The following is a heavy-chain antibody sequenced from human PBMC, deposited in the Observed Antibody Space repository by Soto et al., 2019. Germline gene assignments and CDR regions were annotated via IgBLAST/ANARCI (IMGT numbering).Heavy chain of an antibody. Sequence: EVQLLESGGGLVQPGGSLRLSCAASGFTFSSYAMSWVRQAPGKGLEWVSAISGSGGSTYYADSVKGRFTISRDNSKNTLYLQMNSLRAEDTAVYYCAKDGYCSSTSCLPRGYYYYGIDVWGQGTTVTVSS. V-gene: IGHV3-23*01. CDR2: ISGSGGST. D-gene: IGHD2-2*01. CDR3: AKDGYCSSTSCLPRGYYYYGIDV. CDR1: GFTFSSYA. J-gene: IGHJ6*02.